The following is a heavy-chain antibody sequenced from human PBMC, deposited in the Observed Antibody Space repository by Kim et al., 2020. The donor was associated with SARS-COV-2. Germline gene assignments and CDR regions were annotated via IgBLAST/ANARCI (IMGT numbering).Heavy chain of an antibody. CDR2: ISSSSSYI. Sequence: GGSLRLSCAASGFTFSSYSMNWVRQAPGKGLEWVSSISSSSSYIYYADSVKGRFTISRDNAKNSLYLQMNSLRAEDTAVYYCATQGLSGSYYEDYWGQGTLVTVSS. CDR3: ATQGLSGSYYEDY. CDR1: GFTFSSYS. J-gene: IGHJ4*02. V-gene: IGHV3-21*01. D-gene: IGHD1-26*01.